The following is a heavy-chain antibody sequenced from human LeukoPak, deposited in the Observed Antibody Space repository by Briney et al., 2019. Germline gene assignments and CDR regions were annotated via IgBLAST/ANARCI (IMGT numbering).Heavy chain of an antibody. Sequence: GGSLRLSCAASGFTVSSNYMSWVRQAPGKGLEWVAVIYSGGSTYYADSVKGRFTISRDNSKNTLYLQLNRLRAEDTAVYYCARDGGSGSHQVFYYYYGMDVWGQGTTVTVSS. CDR3: ARDGGSGSHQVFYYYYGMDV. J-gene: IGHJ6*02. CDR2: IYSGGST. D-gene: IGHD3-10*01. V-gene: IGHV3-66*01. CDR1: GFTVSSNY.